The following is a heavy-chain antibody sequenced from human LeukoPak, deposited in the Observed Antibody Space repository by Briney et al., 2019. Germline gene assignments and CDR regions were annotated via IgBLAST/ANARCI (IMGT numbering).Heavy chain of an antibody. CDR2: ISGSGGST. CDR3: AKVGNYGDYYFDY. Sequence: GGSLRLSCTASGFSFSSYAMSWVRQAPGKGLEWVSAISGSGGSTYYADSVKGRFTISRDNSKNTLYLQMNSLRAEDTAVYYCAKVGNYGDYYFDYWGQGTLVTVSS. CDR1: GFSFSSYA. D-gene: IGHD4-17*01. J-gene: IGHJ4*02. V-gene: IGHV3-23*01.